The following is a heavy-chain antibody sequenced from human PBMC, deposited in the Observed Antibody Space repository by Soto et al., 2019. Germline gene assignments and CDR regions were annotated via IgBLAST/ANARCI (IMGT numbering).Heavy chain of an antibody. CDR2: INTYNGNT. J-gene: IGHJ6*02. CDR1: GYTFTRYG. CDR3: AMVDVYVTPSPQDV. V-gene: IGHV1-18*01. Sequence: QVQLVQSGAGVKNPGASVKVSCKASGYTFTRYGIGWARQAPGQGLEWMGWINTYNGNTNYAQNVQGRVTQTTDTSTSTAYMELRSQRSNDTAIYYCAMVDVYVTPSPQDVWGQGTTVIVSS. D-gene: IGHD3-16*01.